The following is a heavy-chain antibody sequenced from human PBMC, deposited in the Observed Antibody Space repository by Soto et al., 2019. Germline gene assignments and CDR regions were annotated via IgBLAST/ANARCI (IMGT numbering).Heavy chain of an antibody. V-gene: IGHV3-48*02. D-gene: IGHD3-16*01. J-gene: IGHJ5*02. Sequence: PGRSLRLACTDCGFPYSSKSVNGGRQAPGKGLEWVSYISGSGTTTRYADSVKGRFTLSRDNAKNSLFLDMNSLTDEDTAVYYCARDLNWAFDHWGRGTLVTVSS. CDR1: GFPYSSKS. CDR2: ISGSGTTT. CDR3: ARDLNWAFDH.